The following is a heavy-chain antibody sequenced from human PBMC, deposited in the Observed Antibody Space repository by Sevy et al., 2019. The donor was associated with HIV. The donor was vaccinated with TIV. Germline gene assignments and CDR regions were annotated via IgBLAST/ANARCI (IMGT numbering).Heavy chain of an antibody. D-gene: IGHD2-2*01. CDR1: GFTFDDYG. Sequence: GGSLRLSCAASGFTFDDYGMHWIRQTPGKGLEWVSSISWNSGGIAYAASVKGRFTNSRDNAKNSLYLQMNSLRAEDTTLYYCGKAKESRVIIPAAMAFYGIDVWGQGTTVTVSS. CDR3: GKAKESRVIIPAAMAFYGIDV. J-gene: IGHJ6*02. V-gene: IGHV3-9*01. CDR2: ISWNSGGI.